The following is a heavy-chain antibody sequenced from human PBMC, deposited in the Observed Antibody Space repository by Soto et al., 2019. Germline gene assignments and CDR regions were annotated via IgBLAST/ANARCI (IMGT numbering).Heavy chain of an antibody. CDR1: GFTFSSYI. Sequence: PWGSLRLSCAASGFTFSSYIMNWVRQAPGKGLEWVSSISSSASHINYADSVKGRFTISRDNAKKSLYLQMNSLRAEDTAVYYCARGYTGYCSGGTCYWFDPWGQGTTVTVSS. V-gene: IGHV3-21*01. D-gene: IGHD2-15*01. CDR3: ARGYTGYCSGGTCYWFDP. CDR2: ISSSASHI. J-gene: IGHJ5*01.